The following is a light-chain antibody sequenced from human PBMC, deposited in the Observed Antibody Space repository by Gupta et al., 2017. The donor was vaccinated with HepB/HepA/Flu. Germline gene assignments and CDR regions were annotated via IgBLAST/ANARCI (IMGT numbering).Light chain of an antibody. V-gene: IGKV2-28*01. Sequence: DIVMIQSPLSLSVTSGEPASISCRSSQSLLHDTGYNYLDWYLQKPGQSPQLLIYVGTSRASGGDGRISGSGSGNDFTLKSRGVDADVGGVYYRKQDRQTLTFGGGTRLEIK. CDR3: KQDRQTLT. CDR2: VGT. J-gene: IGKJ4*01. CDR1: QSLLHDTGYNY.